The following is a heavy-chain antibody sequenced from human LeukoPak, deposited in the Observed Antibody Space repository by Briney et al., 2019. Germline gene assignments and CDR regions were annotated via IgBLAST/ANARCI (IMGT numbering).Heavy chain of an antibody. J-gene: IGHJ2*01. V-gene: IGHV1-46*01. CDR3: ARASLDAAMVYWYFDL. D-gene: IGHD5-18*01. CDR1: GYTFTSYY. Sequence: ASVKVSCKASGYTFTSYYMHWVRQAPGQGLEWRGVIHPSGGSTSYAQKFQGRVTMTTDTSTSTVYVELSSLRSDDTAVYYCARASLDAAMVYWYFDLWGRGTLVTVSS. CDR2: IHPSGGST.